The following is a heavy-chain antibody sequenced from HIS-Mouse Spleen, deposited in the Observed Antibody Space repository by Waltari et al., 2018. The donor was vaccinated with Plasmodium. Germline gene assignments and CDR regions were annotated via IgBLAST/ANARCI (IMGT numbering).Heavy chain of an antibody. J-gene: IGHJ4*02. V-gene: IGHV4-38-2*02. Sequence: QVQLQESGPGLVKPSETLSLTCTVSGYSISSGYYWGWIRQPPGKGLEWIGSIYHSGSTYYNPALKSRVTISVDTSKNQFSLKLSAVTAADTAVYYCARDRGSSSSRDYWGQGTLVTVSS. CDR3: ARDRGSSSSRDY. CDR1: GYSISSGYY. D-gene: IGHD6-13*01. CDR2: IYHSGST.